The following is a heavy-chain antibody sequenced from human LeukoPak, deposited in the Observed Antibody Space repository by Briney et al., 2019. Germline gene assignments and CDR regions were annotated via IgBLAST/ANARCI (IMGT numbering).Heavy chain of an antibody. Sequence: GASVKVSCKASGGDFINYSFSWVRQAPGQGLEWMGWINPNSGGTNYAQKFQGRVTMTRDTSISTAYMELSRLRSDDTAVYYCARDFVSSGYYDYWGQGTLVTVSP. J-gene: IGHJ4*02. CDR1: GGDFINYS. D-gene: IGHD3-22*01. V-gene: IGHV1-2*02. CDR2: INPNSGGT. CDR3: ARDFVSSGYYDY.